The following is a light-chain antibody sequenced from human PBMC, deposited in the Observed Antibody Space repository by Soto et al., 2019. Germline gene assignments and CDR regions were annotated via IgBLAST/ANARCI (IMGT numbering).Light chain of an antibody. V-gene: IGLV6-57*02. Sequence: LTQPHSVSESPGKTVTISCTGSSGSIASNYVQWYQQRPGSAPTTVIYEDNQRPSGVPDRFSGSIDSSSNSASLTISGLKTEDEADYYYQSYDSSNHWVFGGGTKLTVL. CDR2: EDN. CDR1: SGSIASNY. J-gene: IGLJ3*02. CDR3: QSYDSSNHWV.